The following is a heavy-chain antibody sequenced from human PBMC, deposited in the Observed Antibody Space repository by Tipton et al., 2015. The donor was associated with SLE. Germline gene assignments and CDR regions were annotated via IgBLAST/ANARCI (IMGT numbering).Heavy chain of an antibody. D-gene: IGHD6-19*01. CDR3: ARGVTVATNAFDA. CDR1: GYTSTSYY. J-gene: IGHJ3*01. V-gene: IGHV1-46*01. CDR2: IGPSDGRT. Sequence: QLVQSGAEVKKPGASVKVSCKAFGYTSTSYYLHWVRQAPGQGPEWMGVIGPSDGRTNYAQKFQGRVTMTRDTSTSTVHMELSSLTSEDMAVYYCARGVTVATNAFDAWGQGTMVTVSS.